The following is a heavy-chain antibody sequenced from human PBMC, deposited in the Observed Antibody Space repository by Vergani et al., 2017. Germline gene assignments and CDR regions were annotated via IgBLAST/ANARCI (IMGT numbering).Heavy chain of an antibody. CDR1: GFTFSSYS. D-gene: IGHD6-19*01. Sequence: EVQLVESGGGLVQPGGSLRLSCAASGFTFSSYSMNWVRQAPGKGLEWGSYISSSSSTIYYADSVKGRFTISRDNAKNSLYLQMNSLRAEDTAVYYCARAGNGQWLVRFDYWGQGTLVTVSS. CDR2: ISSSSSTI. J-gene: IGHJ4*02. CDR3: ARAGNGQWLVRFDY. V-gene: IGHV3-48*04.